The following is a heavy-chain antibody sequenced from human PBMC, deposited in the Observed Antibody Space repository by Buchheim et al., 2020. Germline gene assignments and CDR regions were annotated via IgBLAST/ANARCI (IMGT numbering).Heavy chain of an antibody. D-gene: IGHD2-2*01. CDR3: AKDRANQLLSEIYYYYGMDV. V-gene: IGHV3-30*18. CDR2: ISYDGCNK. J-gene: IGHJ6*02. CDR1: GFTFSSYG. Sequence: QVQLVESGGGVVQPGRSLRLSCAASGFTFSSYGMHWVRQAPGKGLEWVAVISYDGCNKYYADSVKGRFTISRDNPKNTLYLQMNSLRAEDTAVYYCAKDRANQLLSEIYYYYGMDVWGQGTT.